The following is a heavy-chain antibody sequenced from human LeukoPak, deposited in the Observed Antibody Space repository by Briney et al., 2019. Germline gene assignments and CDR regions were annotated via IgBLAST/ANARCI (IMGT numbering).Heavy chain of an antibody. V-gene: IGHV4-39*07. CDR3: ARALEHYYGSGSYLDY. CDR2: IYYSGST. D-gene: IGHD3-10*01. CDR1: GGSISSSSYY. J-gene: IGHJ4*02. Sequence: SETLSLTCTVSGGSISSSSYYWGWIRQPPGKGLEWIGSIYYSGSTYYNPSLKSRVTISVDTSKDQFSPKLSSVTAADTAVYYCARALEHYYGSGSYLDYWGQGTLVTVSS.